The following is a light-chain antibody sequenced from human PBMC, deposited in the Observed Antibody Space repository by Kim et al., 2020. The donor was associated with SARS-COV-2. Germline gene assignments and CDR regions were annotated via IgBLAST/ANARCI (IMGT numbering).Light chain of an antibody. CDR3: AAWDDSLSGWV. J-gene: IGLJ3*02. Sequence: GQRVTIACSGSSSNIGSNYVYWYQQLPGTAPKLLIYRNNQRPSGVPDRFSGSKSGTSASLAISGLRSEDEADYYCAAWDDSLSGWVFGGGTKLTVL. CDR2: RNN. V-gene: IGLV1-47*01. CDR1: SSNIGSNY.